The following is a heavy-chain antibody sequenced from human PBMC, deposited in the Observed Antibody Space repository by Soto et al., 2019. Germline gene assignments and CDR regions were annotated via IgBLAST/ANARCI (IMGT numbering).Heavy chain of an antibody. V-gene: IGHV1-18*01. Sequence: QVQLVQSGAEVKKPGASVKVSCKASGYTFTSYSINWVRQAPGQGLEGMGWISADSGNTNYAQKFQGRVTVTTDTSTTSADLERRRLKSDDTAVYDSAGASGELDWFDPWGQGTLVTVSS. J-gene: IGHJ5*02. D-gene: IGHD3-3*02. CDR3: AGASGELDWFDP. CDR2: ISADSGNT. CDR1: GYTFTSYS.